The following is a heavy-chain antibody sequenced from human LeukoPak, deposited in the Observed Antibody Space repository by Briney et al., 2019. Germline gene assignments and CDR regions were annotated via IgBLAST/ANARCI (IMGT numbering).Heavy chain of an antibody. J-gene: IGHJ3*02. CDR2: IYTSGST. V-gene: IGHV4-4*07. CDR1: GGSISSYY. CDR3: ARERGVIVRSDAFDI. Sequence: PSETLSLTCTVSGGSISSYYWSWIRQPAGKGLEWIGRIYTSGSTNYNPSLKSRVTMSVDTSKNQFSLKLSSVTAADTAVYYCARERGVIVRSDAFDIWGQGTMVTASS. D-gene: IGHD3-10*01.